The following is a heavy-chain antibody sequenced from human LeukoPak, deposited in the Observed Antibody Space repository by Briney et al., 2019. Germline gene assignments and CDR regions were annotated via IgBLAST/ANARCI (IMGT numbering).Heavy chain of an antibody. J-gene: IGHJ6*03. CDR3: ATGRNGVVPAPILGVGPWYNYHYMDV. D-gene: IGHD2-2*02. CDR1: GGSFSGYY. Sequence: SETLSLTCAVYGGSFSGYYWTWIRHTPGKGLDWIGEINYGGDTNYNPSLKSRVTMSVDTSKNQFSLMVSSVTAADTAVYYCATGRNGVVPAPILGVGPWYNYHYMDVWGKGTTVTVSS. CDR2: INYGGDT. V-gene: IGHV4-34*01.